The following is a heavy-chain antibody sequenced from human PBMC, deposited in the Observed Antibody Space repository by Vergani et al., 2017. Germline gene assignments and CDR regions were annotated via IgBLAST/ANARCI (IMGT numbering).Heavy chain of an antibody. J-gene: IGHJ4*02. CDR3: ARHNCSSTSCPFDY. CDR1: GGSISSGGYY. V-gene: IGHV4-31*03. Sequence: QVQLQESGPGLVKPSQTLSLTCTVSGGSISSGGYYWSWIRQHPGKGLEWIGYIYYSGSTYYNPSLKSRVTISVDTSKNQFSLKLSSVTAADTALYYCARHNCSSTSCPFDYWGQGTLVTVSS. D-gene: IGHD2-2*01. CDR2: IYYSGST.